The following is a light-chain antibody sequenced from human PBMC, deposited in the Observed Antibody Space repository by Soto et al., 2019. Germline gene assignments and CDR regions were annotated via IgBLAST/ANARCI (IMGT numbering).Light chain of an antibody. CDR2: VAD. CDR1: QSVYNY. CDR3: LCRSIWPCIA. V-gene: IGKV3-11*01. Sequence: VVLTQSPYPLSVSPSERAPLSCRASQSVYNYLVWYQQKPSQAPRLLIYVADGRASGIPVRFSVSGSGSEFAFTISILELEDFAVYNYLCRSIWPCIAFGRGTRLEV. J-gene: IGKJ5*01.